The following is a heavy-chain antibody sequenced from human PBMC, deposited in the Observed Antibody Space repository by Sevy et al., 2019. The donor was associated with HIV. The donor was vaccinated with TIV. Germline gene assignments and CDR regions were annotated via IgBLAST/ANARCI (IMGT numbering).Heavy chain of an antibody. CDR3: AKADRRGDILTGYTNPYYYGMDV. Sequence: GGSLRLSCAASGFTFSSYGMHWVRQAPGKGLEWVAFIRYDGSNKYYADSVKGRFTISRDNSKNTLYLQMNSLRAEDTAVYYCAKADRRGDILTGYTNPYYYGMDVWGPGTTVTVSS. D-gene: IGHD3-9*01. CDR1: GFTFSSYG. J-gene: IGHJ6*02. V-gene: IGHV3-30*02. CDR2: IRYDGSNK.